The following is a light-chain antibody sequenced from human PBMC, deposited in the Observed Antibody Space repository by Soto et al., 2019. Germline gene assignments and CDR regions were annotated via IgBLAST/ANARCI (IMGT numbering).Light chain of an antibody. CDR3: SSYTSSSILL. J-gene: IGLJ2*01. Sequence: QSVLTQPASVSGSPGQSITISCTGASTDVGDYKYVSWYQQHPGKAPKLMIYDVTNWPSGVSNRFSGSKSGNTASLTISGLQAEDEADYYCSSYTSSSILLFGGGTKVTVL. CDR1: STDVGDYKY. V-gene: IGLV2-14*01. CDR2: DVT.